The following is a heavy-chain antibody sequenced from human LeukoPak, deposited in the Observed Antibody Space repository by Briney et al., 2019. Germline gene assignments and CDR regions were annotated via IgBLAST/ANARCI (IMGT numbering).Heavy chain of an antibody. CDR3: ARTLIAAAPFDY. V-gene: IGHV1-2*02. CDR1: GYTFTGYY. Sequence: ASVKVSCKASGYTFTGYYMHWVRQAPGQGLEWMGWINPNSGGTNYAQKFQGRATMTRDTSISTAYMELSRLRSDDTAVYYCARTLIAAAPFDYWGQGTLVTVSS. CDR2: INPNSGGT. J-gene: IGHJ4*02. D-gene: IGHD6-13*01.